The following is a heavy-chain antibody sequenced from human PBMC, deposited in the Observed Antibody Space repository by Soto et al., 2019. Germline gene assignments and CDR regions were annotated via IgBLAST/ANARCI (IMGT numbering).Heavy chain of an antibody. V-gene: IGHV3-64*02. J-gene: IGHJ4*02. D-gene: IGHD1-26*01. CDR2: ITSNGGST. CDR3: ARPYSGSYRNYFDY. CDR1: GFPFSSYS. Sequence: PGGSLRLSCAASGFPFSSYSMHWVRQAPGKGLEYVSVITSNGGSTYYADSVKGRFTIFRDNSKNTLYLQMNSLRAEDTAVYYCARPYSGSYRNYFDYWGQGTLVTVSS.